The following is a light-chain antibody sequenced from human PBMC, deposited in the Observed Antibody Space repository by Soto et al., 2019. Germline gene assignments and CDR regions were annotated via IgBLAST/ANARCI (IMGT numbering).Light chain of an antibody. V-gene: IGKV1-5*03. J-gene: IGKJ4*01. Sequence: DIQMTQSPSTLSASVGDRVPITCLASQSISSWLAWYQQKPGKAPKLLIYKASSLESGVPSRFSGSGSGTEFTLTISSLQPDDFATYYYQQYNSYPSFGGGTKVEIK. CDR2: KAS. CDR3: QQYNSYPS. CDR1: QSISSW.